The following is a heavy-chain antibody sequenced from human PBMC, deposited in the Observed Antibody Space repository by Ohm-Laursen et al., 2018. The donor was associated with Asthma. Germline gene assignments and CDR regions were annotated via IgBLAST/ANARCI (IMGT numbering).Heavy chain of an antibody. CDR2: INSDGSST. V-gene: IGHV3-74*01. CDR3: ASDYSGYYDY. CDR1: GFTFSSYA. J-gene: IGHJ4*02. Sequence: SLRLSCTASGFTFSSYAMRWVRQAPGKGLEWVSRINSDGSSTSYADSVKGRFTISRDNAKNTLYLQMNSLRAEGTAVYYCASDYSGYYDYWGQGTLVTVSS. D-gene: IGHD3-22*01.